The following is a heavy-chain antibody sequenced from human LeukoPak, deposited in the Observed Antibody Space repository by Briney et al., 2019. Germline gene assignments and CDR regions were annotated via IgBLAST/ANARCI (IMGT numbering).Heavy chain of an antibody. V-gene: IGHV3-23*01. Sequence: GGSLRLSCAASGFTFSSYAMSWVRQAPGKGLEWISAISGSGGSTYYADSVKGRFTISRDNSKNTLYLQMNSLRAEDTAVYYCAKDVVSGDYSYFDYWGQGTLVTVSS. CDR3: AKDVVSGDYSYFDY. CDR1: GFTFSSYA. J-gene: IGHJ4*02. CDR2: ISGSGGST. D-gene: IGHD4-17*01.